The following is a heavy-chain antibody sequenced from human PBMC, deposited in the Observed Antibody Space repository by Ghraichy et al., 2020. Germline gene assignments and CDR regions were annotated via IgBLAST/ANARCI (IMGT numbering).Heavy chain of an antibody. V-gene: IGHV3-7*01. CDR1: GFTFSSYW. CDR3: ASYSPTDAFDI. D-gene: IGHD6-13*01. Sequence: GGSLRLSCAASGFTFSSYWMSWVRQAPGKGLEWVSNIKQDGSGKYYVDSVKGRFTISRDNAKNSLYLQMNSLRAEDTAVYYCASYSPTDAFDIWGQGTMVTVSS. CDR2: IKQDGSGK. J-gene: IGHJ3*02.